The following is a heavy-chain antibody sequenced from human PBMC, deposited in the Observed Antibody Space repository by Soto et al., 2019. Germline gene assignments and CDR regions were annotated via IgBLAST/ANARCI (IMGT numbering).Heavy chain of an antibody. V-gene: IGHV3-48*01. D-gene: IGHD6-6*01. J-gene: IGHJ4*02. CDR1: GFTFSSYS. Sequence: EVQLVESGGGLVQPGGSLRLSCAASGFTFSSYSMNWVRQAPGKGLEWVSYISSSSSTIYYADSVKGRFTISRDNARNSLYVQMNCLRAGDTAVYYGARMRSADYWGQGTLVTVSS. CDR3: ARMRSADY. CDR2: ISSSSSTI.